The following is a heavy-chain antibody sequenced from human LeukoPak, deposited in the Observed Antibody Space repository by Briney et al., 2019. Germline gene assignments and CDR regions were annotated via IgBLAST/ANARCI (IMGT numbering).Heavy chain of an antibody. D-gene: IGHD2-2*01. CDR1: GFTVSTIY. J-gene: IGHJ4*02. CDR2: IYSGGST. CDR3: ARVYCSSTRCFGLDY. V-gene: IGHV3-53*01. Sequence: GGSLRLSCAASGFTVSTIYMSWVRQAPGKGLEWVSVIYSGGSTYYADSVKDRFTISRDNSKNTVYLQVNSLRADDTAVYYCARVYCSSTRCFGLDYWGQGTLVTVSS.